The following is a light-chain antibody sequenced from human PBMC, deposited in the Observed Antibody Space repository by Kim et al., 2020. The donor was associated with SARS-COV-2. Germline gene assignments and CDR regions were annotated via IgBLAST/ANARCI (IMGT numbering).Light chain of an antibody. CDR2: AAS. CDR1: QRIGTS. V-gene: IGKV1-39*01. CDR3: QQSDIVPLT. J-gene: IGKJ3*01. Sequence: DIQMTQSPSSLPASVGDRVTLTCRASQRIGTSLNWYQQKPGEAPNLLIYAASSLNNGVPSRFSGGGSGTNFTLTINSLQPEDFAAYYCQQSDIVPLTFGPGTKVDIK.